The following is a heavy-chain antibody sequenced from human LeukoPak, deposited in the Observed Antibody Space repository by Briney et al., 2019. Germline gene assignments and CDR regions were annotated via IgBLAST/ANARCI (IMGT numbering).Heavy chain of an antibody. J-gene: IGHJ4*02. CDR1: GGSISSSNYY. D-gene: IGHD5-24*01. CDR2: IYYSGST. CDR3: ARARRDGYNYFDY. V-gene: IGHV4-31*03. Sequence: PSETLSLTCTVSGGSISSSNYYWSWIRQHPGKGLEWIGYIYYSGSTYYSPSLKSRVTISVDTPKNQFSLKLSSVTAADTAVYYCARARRDGYNYFDYWGQGTLVTVSS.